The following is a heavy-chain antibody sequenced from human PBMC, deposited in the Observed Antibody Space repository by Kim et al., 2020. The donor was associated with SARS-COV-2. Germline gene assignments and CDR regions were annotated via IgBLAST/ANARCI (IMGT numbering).Heavy chain of an antibody. CDR3: ARDRAYYVILTGYRPTYYFDY. D-gene: IGHD3-9*01. J-gene: IGHJ4*02. Sequence: SETLSLTCTVSGGSISSYYWSWIRQPPGKGLEWIGYIYYSGSTNYNPSLKSRVTISVDTSKNQFSLKLSSVTAADTAVYYCARDRAYYVILTGYRPTYYFDYWGQGTLVTVSS. CDR1: GGSISSYY. CDR2: IYYSGST. V-gene: IGHV4-59*01.